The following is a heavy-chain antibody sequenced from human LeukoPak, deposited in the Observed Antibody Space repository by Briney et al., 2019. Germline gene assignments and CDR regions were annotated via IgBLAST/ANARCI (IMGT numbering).Heavy chain of an antibody. J-gene: IGHJ4*02. Sequence: PSENLSLTCSVSGDSMNNYYWSWIRQPAGKGLEWIGRIYTSGFTNYNPSLETRVTISLDKSKKQFSLRLTSVTAADTAVYYCARGGRYSWSGVEHDFWGQGTLVTVSS. CDR3: ARGGRYSWSGVEHDF. D-gene: IGHD3-3*01. V-gene: IGHV4-4*07. CDR2: IYTSGFT. CDR1: GDSMNNYY.